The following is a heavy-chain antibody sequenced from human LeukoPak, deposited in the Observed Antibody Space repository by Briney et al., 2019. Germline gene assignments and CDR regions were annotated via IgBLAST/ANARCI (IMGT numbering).Heavy chain of an antibody. Sequence: GGSLRLSCAASGFTFSNAWMNWVRQAPGKGLEWVSYISSSSSTIYYADSVKGRFTISRDNAKNSLYLQMNSLRAEDTAVYYCARDQYYYGNDAFDIWGQGTMVTVSS. D-gene: IGHD3-10*01. V-gene: IGHV3-48*01. CDR2: ISSSSSTI. CDR3: ARDQYYYGNDAFDI. J-gene: IGHJ3*02. CDR1: GFTFSNAW.